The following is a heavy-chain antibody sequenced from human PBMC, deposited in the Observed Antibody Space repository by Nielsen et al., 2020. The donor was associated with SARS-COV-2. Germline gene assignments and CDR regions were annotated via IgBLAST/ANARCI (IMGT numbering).Heavy chain of an antibody. J-gene: IGHJ4*02. CDR2: INTDGSKS. CDR3: VRVRDDGYYYDTGPYDY. CDR1: GFTFSDYS. D-gene: IGHD3-22*01. V-gene: IGHV3-74*01. Sequence: GESLKISCTASGFTFSDYSFHRVRQAPGKGLMWVSRINTDGSKSAYADSVKGRFTISRDNARDTLYLQMNSLSAEDTAVYYCVRVRDDGYYYDTGPYDYWGQGALVTVSS.